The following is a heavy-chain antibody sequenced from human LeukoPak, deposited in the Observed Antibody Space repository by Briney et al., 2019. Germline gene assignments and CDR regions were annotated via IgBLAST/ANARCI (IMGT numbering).Heavy chain of an antibody. D-gene: IGHD3-3*01. V-gene: IGHV3-23*01. J-gene: IGHJ4*02. Sequence: PGGSLRLSCAASGFTFSSYAMSWVRQAPGKGLEWVSAISGSCGSTYYADSVKGRFTISRDNSKDTLYLQMNSLRAEDTAVYYCAKEATYYDFWSGYPKSSTRGYYFDYWGQGTLVTVSS. CDR3: AKEATYYDFWSGYPKSSTRGYYFDY. CDR1: GFTFSSYA. CDR2: ISGSCGST.